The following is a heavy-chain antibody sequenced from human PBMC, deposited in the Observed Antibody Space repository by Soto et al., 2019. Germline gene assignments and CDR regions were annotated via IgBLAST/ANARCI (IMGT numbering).Heavy chain of an antibody. D-gene: IGHD2-2*01. CDR3: ARDPFIVVVPAAITKYGYFDL. CDR2: ISAYNGNT. CDR1: GYTFTSYG. Sequence: QVQLVQSGAEVKKPGASVKVSCKASGYTFTSYGISWVRQAPGQGLEWMGWISAYNGNTNYAQKLQGRVTMTTDTSTSTAYMELRSLRSDDTAVYSCARDPFIVVVPAAITKYGYFDLWGRGTLVTVSS. J-gene: IGHJ2*01. V-gene: IGHV1-18*01.